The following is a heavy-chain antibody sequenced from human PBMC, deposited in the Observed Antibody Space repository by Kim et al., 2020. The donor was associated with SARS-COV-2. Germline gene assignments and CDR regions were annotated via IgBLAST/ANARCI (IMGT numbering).Heavy chain of an antibody. D-gene: IGHD2-8*01. J-gene: IGHJ3*02. CDR2: IYPGDSDT. Sequence: GESLKISCKGSGYSFTSYWIGWVRQMPGKGLEWMGIIYPGDSDTRYSPSFQAQVTISADKSISTAYLQWSSLKASDTAMYYCAKILGYCTNGVCHFDAFDIWGQGTLVTVSS. CDR1: GYSFTSYW. V-gene: IGHV5-51*01. CDR3: AKILGYCTNGVCHFDAFDI.